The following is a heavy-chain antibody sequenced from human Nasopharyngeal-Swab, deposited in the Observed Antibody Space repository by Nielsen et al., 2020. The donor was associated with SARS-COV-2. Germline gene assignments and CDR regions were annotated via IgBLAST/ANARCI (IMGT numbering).Heavy chain of an antibody. D-gene: IGHD3-3*01. CDR1: GYTFTGYY. CDR2: INPNSGGT. Sequence: ASVKVSCKASGYTFTGYYLHWVRQAPGQGLEWMGRINPNSGGTNYAQKFQGRVTMTRDMSISTVYMELSRLRFDDTAVYYCARGGDFWSGWELDYFYYYGMDVWGQGTTVTVSS. CDR3: ARGGDFWSGWELDYFYYYGMDV. V-gene: IGHV1-2*06. J-gene: IGHJ6*02.